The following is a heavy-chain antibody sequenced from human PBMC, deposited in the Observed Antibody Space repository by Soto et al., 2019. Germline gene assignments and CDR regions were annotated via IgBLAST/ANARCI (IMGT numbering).Heavy chain of an antibody. V-gene: IGHV4-61*08. CDR1: DDSFRGAEYY. D-gene: IGHD6-19*01. J-gene: IGHJ4*02. CDR2: TYYNGDT. CDR3: ARGPAYIDGWRTFDL. Sequence: SETLSLTCTVSDDSFRGAEYYWGWIRQPLGKGPECIGYTYYNGDTKYNPALRSRVTMSEDTSKNQFSLRLSSVTAADTAVYFCARGPAYIDGWRTFDLWGRGILVTVSS.